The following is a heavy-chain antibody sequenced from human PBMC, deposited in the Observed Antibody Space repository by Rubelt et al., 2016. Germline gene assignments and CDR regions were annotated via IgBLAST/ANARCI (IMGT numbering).Heavy chain of an antibody. D-gene: IGHD7-27*01. J-gene: IGHJ4*02. V-gene: IGHV3-66*01. CDR1: GFTVSSNY. CDR2: IYSGGST. CDR3: AGNGGFGY. Sequence: EVQLVESGGGLVQPGGSLRLSCAASGFTVSSNYMSWVRQAPGKGLEWVSVIYSGGSTYYADSVKGGFNFCRGNSKNTLHLQMIGLRAEDTAVDYCAGNGGFGYWGQGTLVTVSS.